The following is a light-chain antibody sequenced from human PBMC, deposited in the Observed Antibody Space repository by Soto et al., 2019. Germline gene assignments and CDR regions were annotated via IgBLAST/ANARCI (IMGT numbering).Light chain of an antibody. CDR1: SSNIGSNY. CDR3: AAWDDSLNVVV. J-gene: IGLJ2*01. V-gene: IGLV1-47*01. CDR2: RNN. Sequence: QSAVTQPPSASGTPGQRVTISCSGSSSNIGSNYVYWYQQLPGTAPKLLIYRNNQRPSGVPDRFSGSKSGTSASLAISGLRSEDEADYYCAAWDDSLNVVVFGGGTKLTVL.